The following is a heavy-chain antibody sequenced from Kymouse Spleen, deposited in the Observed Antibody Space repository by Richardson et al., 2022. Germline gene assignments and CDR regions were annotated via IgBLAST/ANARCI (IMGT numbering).Heavy chain of an antibody. J-gene: IGHJ6*02. CDR3: ARGIVVVPAANYYYGMDV. CDR1: GFTFSSYD. CDR2: IGTAGDT. Sequence: EVQLVESGGGLVQPGGSLRLSCAASGFTFSSYDMHWVRQATGKGLEWVSAIGTAGDTYYPGSVKGRFTISRENAKNSLYLQMNSLRAGDTAVYYCARGIVVVPAANYYYGMDVWGQGTTVTVSS. V-gene: IGHV3-13*01. D-gene: IGHD2-2*02.